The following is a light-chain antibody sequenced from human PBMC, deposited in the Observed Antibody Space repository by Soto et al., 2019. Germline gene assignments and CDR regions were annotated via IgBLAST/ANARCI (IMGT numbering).Light chain of an antibody. CDR2: EVS. CDR1: SRDVGDYNS. CDR3: SSYASGSIYV. Sequence: QSALAQSASVSGSPGQSITISCTGTSRDVGDYNSVSWYQQHPGKAPKLVIFEVSDRPSGVSNRFSGSKSGNTASLTISGLQPEDEADYYCSSYASGSIYVFGTGTKLTVL. V-gene: IGLV2-14*01. J-gene: IGLJ1*01.